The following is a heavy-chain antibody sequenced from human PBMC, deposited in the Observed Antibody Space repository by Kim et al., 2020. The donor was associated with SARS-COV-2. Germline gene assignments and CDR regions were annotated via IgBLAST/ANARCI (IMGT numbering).Heavy chain of an antibody. J-gene: IGHJ5*02. CDR1: GFTFSNHG. Sequence: GGSLRLSCAASGFTFSNHGMQWVRQAPGKGLQWVAVISHDGTVTYSDFAKGRFSISRDNSRNTLYLQMNSLRPDDMAVYYCAKEEGGAGSSYEAWFDHWGQGALVTFSS. V-gene: IGHV3-30*18. CDR2: ISHDGTVT. D-gene: IGHD3-10*01. CDR3: AKEEGGAGSSYEAWFDH.